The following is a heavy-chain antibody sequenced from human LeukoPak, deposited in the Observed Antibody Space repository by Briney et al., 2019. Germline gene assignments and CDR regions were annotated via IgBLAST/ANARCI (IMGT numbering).Heavy chain of an antibody. V-gene: IGHV1-18*04. CDR1: GYTFTGYY. J-gene: IGHJ4*02. D-gene: IGHD6-19*01. CDR2: ISAYNGNT. Sequence: ASVKVSCKASGYTFTGYYMHWVRQAPGQGLEWMGWISAYNGNTNYAQKLQGRVTMTTDTSTSTAYMELRSLRSDDTAVYYCARDQIAVAGDYWGQGTLVTVSS. CDR3: ARDQIAVAGDY.